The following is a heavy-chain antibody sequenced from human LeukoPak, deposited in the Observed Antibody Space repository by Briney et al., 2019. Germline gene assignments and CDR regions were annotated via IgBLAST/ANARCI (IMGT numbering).Heavy chain of an antibody. CDR2: IYYSGST. CDR3: AREYSSGYLTQYYFDY. J-gene: IGHJ4*02. CDR1: GGSVSSGSYY. Sequence: SETLSLTCTVSGGSVSSGSYYWSWIRQPPGKGLEWIGYIYYSGSTNYNPSLKSRVTISVDTSKNQFSLKLSSVTAADTAVYYCAREYSSGYLTQYYFDYWGQGTLVTVSS. D-gene: IGHD3-22*01. V-gene: IGHV4-61*01.